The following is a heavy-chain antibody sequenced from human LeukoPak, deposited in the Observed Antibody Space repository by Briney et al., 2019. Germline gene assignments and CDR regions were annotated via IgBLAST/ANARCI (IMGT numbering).Heavy chain of an antibody. V-gene: IGHV3-23*01. Sequence: GASLRLSCAASGFAFSTDAMSWVRQAPGKGLEWVSAISGSGGSTYYADSVTGRFTISRDNSKHTMYLQMTSLRAEDTAVYYCAKSNTPTTVVTPVFFQRWGQGTLVTVSS. CDR2: ISGSGGST. D-gene: IGHD4-23*01. CDR1: GFAFSTDA. CDR3: AKSNTPTTVVTPVFFQR. J-gene: IGHJ1*01.